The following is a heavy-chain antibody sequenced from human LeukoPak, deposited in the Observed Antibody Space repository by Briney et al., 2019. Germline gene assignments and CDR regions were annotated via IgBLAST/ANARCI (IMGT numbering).Heavy chain of an antibody. CDR3: ARTYSSGPKYFQH. D-gene: IGHD6-19*01. CDR1: GGSISGYY. V-gene: IGHV4-59*08. CDR2: IYYNGRT. J-gene: IGHJ1*01. Sequence: SETLSLTCTVSGGSISGYYWNWIRQPPGKGLEWIGHIYYNGRTNGNPSLKSRVTISVDASKNQFSLKLNSVTAADTAVYYCARTYSSGPKYFQHWGQGTLVTVSS.